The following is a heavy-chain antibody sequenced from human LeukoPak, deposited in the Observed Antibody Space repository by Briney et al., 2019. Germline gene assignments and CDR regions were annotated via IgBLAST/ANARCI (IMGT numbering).Heavy chain of an antibody. Sequence: ASVKVSCKASGYTFTGYYMHWVRQAPGQGLEWMGWINLNSGGTNYAQKFQGRVTMTRDTSISTAYMELSRLRSDDTAVYYCARWLRPVVPAAQEANVAFDIWGQGTMVTVSS. CDR1: GYTFTGYY. V-gene: IGHV1-2*02. CDR3: ARWLRPVVPAAQEANVAFDI. J-gene: IGHJ3*02. CDR2: INLNSGGT. D-gene: IGHD2-2*01.